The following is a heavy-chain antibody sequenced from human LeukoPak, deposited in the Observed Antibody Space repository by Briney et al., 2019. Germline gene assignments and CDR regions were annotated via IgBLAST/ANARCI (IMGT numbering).Heavy chain of an antibody. Sequence: SQTLSLTCTVSGGSISSGGYYWSWIRQHPGKGLEWIGYIYYSGSTYYNPSLKSRVTISVDTSKNQFSLKLSSVTAADTAVYYCARYSMVRGRYWFDPWGQGTLVTVSS. CDR3: ARYSMVRGRYWFDP. D-gene: IGHD3-10*01. V-gene: IGHV4-31*03. J-gene: IGHJ5*02. CDR1: GGSISSGGYY. CDR2: IYYSGST.